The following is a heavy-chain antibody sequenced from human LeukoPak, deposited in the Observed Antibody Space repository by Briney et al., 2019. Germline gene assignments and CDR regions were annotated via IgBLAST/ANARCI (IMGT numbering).Heavy chain of an antibody. Sequence: PSETLSLTCTVSGGSISSYYWSWIRQPPGKGLEWIGYIYYSGSTNYNPPLKSRVTISVDTSKNQFSLKLSSVTAADTAVYYCARDLGRAFDIWGQGTMVTVSS. CDR3: ARDLGRAFDI. CDR2: IYYSGST. CDR1: GGSISSYY. D-gene: IGHD7-27*01. J-gene: IGHJ3*02. V-gene: IGHV4-59*01.